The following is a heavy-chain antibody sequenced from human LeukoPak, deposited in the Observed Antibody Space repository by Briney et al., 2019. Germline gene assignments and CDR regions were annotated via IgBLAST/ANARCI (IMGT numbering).Heavy chain of an antibody. CDR3: AREVRPTWGSWFYKYFDY. D-gene: IGHD3-16*01. J-gene: IGHJ4*02. CDR1: GFTVSSNY. Sequence: PGGSLRLSCAASGFTVSSNYMSWVRQAPGKGLEWVSVIYSGGSTYYADSVKGRFTISRDNSKNTLYLQMNSLRAEDTAVYYCAREVRPTWGSWFYKYFDYWGQGTLVTVSS. CDR2: IYSGGST. V-gene: IGHV3-66*01.